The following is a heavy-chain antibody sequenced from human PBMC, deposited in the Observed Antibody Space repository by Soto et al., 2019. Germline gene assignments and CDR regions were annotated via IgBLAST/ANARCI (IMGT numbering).Heavy chain of an antibody. CDR3: ARQFSVYGDYGRYFDF. CDR2: IYYSGST. V-gene: IGHV4-39*01. Sequence: SETLSLTCTVSGGSISSSSYYWGWIRQPPGKGLEWIGSIYYSGSTYYNPSLKSRVTISVDTSKNQFSLKLSSVTAADKAVYYCARQFSVYGDYGRYFDFWGQGTLVTVSS. CDR1: GGSISSSSYY. D-gene: IGHD4-17*01. J-gene: IGHJ4*02.